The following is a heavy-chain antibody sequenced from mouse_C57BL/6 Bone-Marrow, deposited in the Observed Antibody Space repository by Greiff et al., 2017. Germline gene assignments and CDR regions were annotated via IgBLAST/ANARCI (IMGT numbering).Heavy chain of an antibody. Sequence: QVQLQQPGAELVKPGASVKLSCKASGYTFTSYWMQWVKQRPGQGLEWIGEIDPSDNYTNYNQKFKGKATLTVDTSSSTAYMQLSSLTSEDSAVYYCARDYYGRREFDYWGQGTTLTVSS. J-gene: IGHJ2*01. D-gene: IGHD1-1*01. V-gene: IGHV1-50*01. CDR1: GYTFTSYW. CDR3: ARDYYGRREFDY. CDR2: IDPSDNYT.